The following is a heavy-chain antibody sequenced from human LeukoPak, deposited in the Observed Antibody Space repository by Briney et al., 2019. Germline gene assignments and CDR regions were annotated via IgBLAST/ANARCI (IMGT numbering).Heavy chain of an antibody. CDR1: GGSFSGYY. V-gene: IGHV4-34*01. CDR3: ARGHCSSTSCYFDY. Sequence: PSETLSLTCAVYGGSFSGYYWSWIRQPPGKGLEWIGEINHSGSTNYNPTLKSRVTISVDTSKNQFSLKLSSVTAADTAVYYCARGHCSSTSCYFDYWGQGTLVTFSS. CDR2: INHSGST. D-gene: IGHD2-2*01. J-gene: IGHJ4*02.